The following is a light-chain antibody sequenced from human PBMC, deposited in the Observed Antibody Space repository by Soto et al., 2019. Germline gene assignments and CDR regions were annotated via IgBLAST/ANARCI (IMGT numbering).Light chain of an antibody. V-gene: IGKV3-11*01. CDR3: QQRHMWPIT. Sequence: IMMTQSPVTLSVYPGERATLSCRASQSVSTYLAWYQQKPGQAPRLLIYGASTRATGIPPRFSGSGSGTDFTLTISSLEPEDSAVYYCQQRHMWPITFGQGTRLEIK. CDR2: GAS. J-gene: IGKJ5*01. CDR1: QSVSTY.